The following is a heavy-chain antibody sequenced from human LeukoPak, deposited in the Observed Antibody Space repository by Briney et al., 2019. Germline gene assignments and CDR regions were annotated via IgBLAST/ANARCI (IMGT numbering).Heavy chain of an antibody. Sequence: GGSLRLSCAVSGFTFRTYGMSWVRQAPGKGLEWVSYISRNSYTNYADSVKGRFTISRDNAKNSLYLQMASLRAEDTAVYYCARMGIAAVAAYYFDYWGQGTLVAVSS. V-gene: IGHV3-21*05. D-gene: IGHD6-13*01. CDR3: ARMGIAAVAAYYFDY. CDR2: ISRNSYT. CDR1: GFTFRTYG. J-gene: IGHJ4*02.